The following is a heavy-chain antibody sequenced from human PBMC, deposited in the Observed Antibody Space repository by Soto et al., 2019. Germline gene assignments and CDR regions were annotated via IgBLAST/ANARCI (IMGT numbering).Heavy chain of an antibody. CDR1: GASISGFY. Sequence: SETLSLTCTVSGASISGFYWSWIRKSAGKGLEWIGRIYATGTTNYNPSLKSRVMMSVDTSKKQFSLKLRSVTAADTAVYYCVRDGTKTLRDWLDPWGQGISVTVSS. D-gene: IGHD1-1*01. J-gene: IGHJ5*02. V-gene: IGHV4-4*07. CDR3: VRDGTKTLRDWLDP. CDR2: IYATGTT.